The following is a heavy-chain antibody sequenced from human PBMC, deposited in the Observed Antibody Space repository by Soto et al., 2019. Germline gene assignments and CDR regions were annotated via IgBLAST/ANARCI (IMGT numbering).Heavy chain of an antibody. D-gene: IGHD3-3*01. Sequence: SETLSLTCAVYGASFSCYYWSWIRQPPGKGLEWIGEINHSGSTNYNPSLKSRVTISVDASKNQLSLKLSSVTAADTAVYYCARWGSTYYDFWSGYYSYYFDYWGQGTLVTVSS. J-gene: IGHJ4*02. CDR1: GASFSCYY. V-gene: IGHV4-34*01. CDR3: ARWGSTYYDFWSGYYSYYFDY. CDR2: INHSGST.